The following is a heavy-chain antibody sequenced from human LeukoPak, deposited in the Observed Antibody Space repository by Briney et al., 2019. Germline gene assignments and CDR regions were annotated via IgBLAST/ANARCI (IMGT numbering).Heavy chain of an antibody. D-gene: IGHD3-22*01. Sequence: ASVKVSCKTSGYTFTTYYIHWVRQAPGQGLEWMGIINPSGSTTTYAQKFQGRVSMTRDTSTSTVYMELNTLRSEDTAVYYCARGSNYYYDSSADYPRYWGQGTLVTVSS. CDR3: ARGSNYYYDSSADYPRY. J-gene: IGHJ4*02. V-gene: IGHV1-46*01. CDR1: GYTFTTYY. CDR2: INPSGSTT.